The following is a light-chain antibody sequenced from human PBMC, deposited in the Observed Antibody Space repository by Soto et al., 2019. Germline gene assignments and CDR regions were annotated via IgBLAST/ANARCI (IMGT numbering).Light chain of an antibody. CDR3: QQYGSSRWT. J-gene: IGKJ1*01. CDR2: GAS. Sequence: EIVLTQSPGPLSFSPGERATLSCRASQSVSSIYLAWYQQKPGQAPRLPIYGASSRATGIPDRFSGSGSGTDFTITISRLDAEDFAVYYCQQYGSSRWTFGQGTKVEI. CDR1: QSVSSIY. V-gene: IGKV3-20*01.